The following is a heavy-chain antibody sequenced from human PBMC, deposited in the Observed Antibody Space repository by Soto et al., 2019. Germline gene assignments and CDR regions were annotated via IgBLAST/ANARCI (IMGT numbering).Heavy chain of an antibody. V-gene: IGHV5-51*01. D-gene: IGHD3-10*01. J-gene: IGHJ3*01. CDR3: ARLPGVRGVFDGFNV. Sequence: GESLKISCQASGYSFINYWIGWVRQMPGKGLEWMAIINPGNSETRYSPSFQGQVTISADKSISTAYLQWSSLKASDTAMYFCARLPGVRGVFDGFNVWGQGTMVTVSS. CDR2: INPGNSET. CDR1: GYSFINYW.